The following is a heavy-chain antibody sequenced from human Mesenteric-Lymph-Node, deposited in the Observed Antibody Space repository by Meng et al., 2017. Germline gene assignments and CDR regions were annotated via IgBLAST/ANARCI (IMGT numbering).Heavy chain of an antibody. CDR1: GFTFSSYS. CDR3: ARGVTGAFDY. CDR2: ISSSSSYI. V-gene: IGHV3-21*01. Sequence: VQLVGPGGGLVKPGGSLRLSCAASGFTFSSYSMNGGRQAPGKGLEWVSSISSSSSYIYYADSVKGRFTISRDNAKNSLYLQMNSLRAEDTAVYYCARGVTGAFDYWGQGTLVTVSS. J-gene: IGHJ4*02. D-gene: IGHD5-18*01.